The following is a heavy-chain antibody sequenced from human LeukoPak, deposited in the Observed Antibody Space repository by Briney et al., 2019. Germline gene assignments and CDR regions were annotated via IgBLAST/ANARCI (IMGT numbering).Heavy chain of an antibody. D-gene: IGHD1-26*01. Sequence: PPGRSLRLSCAASAFTFSTYAIHWVRQAPGKGLEWVAVISYDGSNKYYADSVKGRFTISRDNSKNTLYLQMNSLRAEDTAVYHYAKNFRGSGSYPYYYYYYMDVWGKGTTVTISS. CDR3: AKNFRGSGSYPYYYYYYMDV. CDR1: AFTFSTYA. CDR2: ISYDGSNK. V-gene: IGHV3-30-3*02. J-gene: IGHJ6*03.